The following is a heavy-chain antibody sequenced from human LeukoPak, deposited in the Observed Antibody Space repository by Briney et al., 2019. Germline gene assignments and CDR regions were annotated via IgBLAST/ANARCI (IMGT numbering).Heavy chain of an antibody. D-gene: IGHD3-9*01. CDR1: GGTFSSYA. J-gene: IGHJ6*03. CDR2: IIPIFGTV. Sequence: SVKVSCKASGGTFSSYAISWVRQAPGQGLEWMGGIIPIFGTVNYAQKFQGRVTITADKSTSTAYMELSSLRSEDTAVYYCARVSTRYFDSGDYYYMDVWGKGTTVTVSS. V-gene: IGHV1-69*06. CDR3: ARVSTRYFDSGDYYYMDV.